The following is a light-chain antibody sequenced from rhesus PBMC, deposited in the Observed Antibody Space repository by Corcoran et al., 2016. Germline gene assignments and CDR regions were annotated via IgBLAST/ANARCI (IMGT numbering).Light chain of an antibody. CDR3: QQYSNWPFT. CDR2: GAS. CDR1: QSVSSS. V-gene: IGKV3-42*03. Sequence: EIVMTQSPATLSLSPGERATLSCRASQSVSSSLAWYQQKPGKAPRLHIYGASSRATGIPDRFSGSGSGTEFTLTISSLEPEDFAVYYCQQYSNWPFTFGPGTKLDIK. J-gene: IGKJ3*01.